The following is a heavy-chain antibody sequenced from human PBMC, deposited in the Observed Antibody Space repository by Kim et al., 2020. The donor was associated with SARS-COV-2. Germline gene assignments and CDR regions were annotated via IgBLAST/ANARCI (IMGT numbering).Heavy chain of an antibody. J-gene: IGHJ4*02. CDR1: GFTFSNAW. CDR2: IKSKTDGGTT. Sequence: GGSLRLSCAASGFTFSNAWMSWVRQAPGKGLEWVGRIKSKTDGGTTDYAAPVKGRFTISRDDSKNTLYLQMNSLKTEDTAVYYCTTDLRPTKTYYYGSGSYYIDWGTTDYWGQGTLVTVSS. D-gene: IGHD3-10*01. CDR3: TTDLRPTKTYYYGSGSYYIDWGTTDY. V-gene: IGHV3-15*01.